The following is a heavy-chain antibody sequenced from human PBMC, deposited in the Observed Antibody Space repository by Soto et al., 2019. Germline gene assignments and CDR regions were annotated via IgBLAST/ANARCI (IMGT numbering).Heavy chain of an antibody. D-gene: IGHD4-17*01. V-gene: IGHV3-66*01. CDR2: IYSGGST. CDR1: GFIVSSTY. Sequence: EVQLVESGGGLVQPGGSLRLSCAASGFIVSSTYMIWVRQAPGKGLEWVSVIYSGGSTYYADSVKGRFTISRDISKNTLYLQMNSLRAEDTAVYYCARDLSATGRSWFDPWGQGTLVTVSS. J-gene: IGHJ5*02. CDR3: ARDLSATGRSWFDP.